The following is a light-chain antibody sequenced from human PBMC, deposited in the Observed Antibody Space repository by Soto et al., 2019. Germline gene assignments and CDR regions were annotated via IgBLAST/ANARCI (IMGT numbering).Light chain of an antibody. CDR1: QSISSY. J-gene: IGKJ1*01. V-gene: IGKV1-39*01. CDR3: QQSYSTPWT. Sequence: DIQMTQSPSSLSASVGDRVTITCRASQSISSYLNWYQQKPGKAPKLLIYAASSLQSGVPSRFSGSGSGTDFTLTISSLPPEDCATYYCQQSYSTPWTFGQGTKVEIK. CDR2: AAS.